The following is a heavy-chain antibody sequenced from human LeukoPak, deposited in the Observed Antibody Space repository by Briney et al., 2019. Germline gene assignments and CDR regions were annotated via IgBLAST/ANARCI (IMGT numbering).Heavy chain of an antibody. Sequence: QSGGSLRLSCAASGFTFSNAWMSWVRQAPGKGLEWVANIKQDGSEKYYVDSVKGRFIISRDNAKTSLYLQMNSLRAEDTAVYYCAVPRIGNYYGMDVWGQGTTVTVSS. CDR1: GFTFSNAW. CDR2: IKQDGSEK. J-gene: IGHJ6*02. CDR3: AVPRIGNYYGMDV. V-gene: IGHV3-7*01. D-gene: IGHD3-10*01.